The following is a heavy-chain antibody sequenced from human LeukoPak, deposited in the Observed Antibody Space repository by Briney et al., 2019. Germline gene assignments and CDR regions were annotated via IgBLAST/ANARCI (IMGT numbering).Heavy chain of an antibody. D-gene: IGHD6-13*01. CDR3: AKGHGIAAAGAHPDAFDI. V-gene: IGHV3-9*01. CDR1: GFTFSSYA. Sequence: GGSLRLSCAASGFTFSSYAMTWVRQAPGKGLEWVSGISWNSGSIGYADSVKGRFTISRDNAKNSLYLQMNSLRAEDTALYYCAKGHGIAAAGAHPDAFDIWGQGTMVTVSS. J-gene: IGHJ3*02. CDR2: ISWNSGSI.